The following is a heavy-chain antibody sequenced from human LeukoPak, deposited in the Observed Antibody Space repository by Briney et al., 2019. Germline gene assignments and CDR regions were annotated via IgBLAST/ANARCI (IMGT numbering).Heavy chain of an antibody. CDR1: GGAMSGYS. V-gene: IGHV4-59*08. CDR3: ARLTAAGFFVY. Sequence: SETLSLTCAVSGGAMSGYSWSWIRQPPGKGLEWIGYIYYSGTTYYNSSLKSRVTISVDTSKNQFSLKLSSVTAADTAVYYCARLTAAGFFVYWGQGTLVTVSS. J-gene: IGHJ4*02. D-gene: IGHD6-13*01. CDR2: IYYSGTT.